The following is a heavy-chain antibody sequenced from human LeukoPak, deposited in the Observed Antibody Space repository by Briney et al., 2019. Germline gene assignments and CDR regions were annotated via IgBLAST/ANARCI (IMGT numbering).Heavy chain of an antibody. CDR1: GGTFSSYA. V-gene: IGHV1-69*13. J-gene: IGHJ4*02. Sequence: GASVKVSCKASGGTFSSYAISWVRQAPGQGLEWMGGIIPILGTANYAQKFQGRVTITADESTSTAYMELSSLRSEDTTVYYCARNYYDSSGYYYIDYWGQGTLVTVSS. D-gene: IGHD3-22*01. CDR2: IIPILGTA. CDR3: ARNYYDSSGYYYIDY.